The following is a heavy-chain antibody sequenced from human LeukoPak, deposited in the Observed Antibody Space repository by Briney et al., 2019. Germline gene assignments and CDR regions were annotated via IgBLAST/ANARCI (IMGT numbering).Heavy chain of an antibody. V-gene: IGHV4-39*01. Sequence: SETLSLTCTVSGGSISSSSYYWGWIRQPPGKGLEWIGSIYYSGSTYYNPSLKSRVTISVDTSKNQFSLKLSSVTAADTAVYYCARSLRITMVRGVIFGYWGQGTLVTVSS. J-gene: IGHJ4*02. CDR2: IYYSGST. D-gene: IGHD3-10*01. CDR3: ARSLRITMVRGVIFGY. CDR1: GGSISSSSYY.